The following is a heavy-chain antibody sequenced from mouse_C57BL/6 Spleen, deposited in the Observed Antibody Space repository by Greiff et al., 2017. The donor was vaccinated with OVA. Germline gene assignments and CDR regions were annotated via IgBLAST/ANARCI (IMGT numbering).Heavy chain of an antibody. V-gene: IGHV1-82*01. CDR1: GYAFSSSW. D-gene: IGHD4-1*02. CDR2: IYPGDGDT. CDR3: APLNWGYYAMDY. Sequence: QVQLKQSGPELVKPGASVKISCKASGYAFSSSWMNWVKQRPGKGLEWIGRIYPGDGDTNYNGKFKGKATLTADKSSSTAYMQLSSLTSEDSAVYFCAPLNWGYYAMDYWGQGTSVTVSS. J-gene: IGHJ4*01.